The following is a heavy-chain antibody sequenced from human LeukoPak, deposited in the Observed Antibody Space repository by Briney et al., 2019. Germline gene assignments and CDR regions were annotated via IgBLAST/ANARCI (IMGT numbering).Heavy chain of an antibody. CDR2: INHSGST. J-gene: IGHJ4*02. Sequence: SETLSLTCAVYGGSFSGYYWSWIRPPPGKGLEWIGEINHSGSTNYNPSLKSRVTISVDTSKNQFSLELSSVTAADTAVYYCARGVNDFDYWGQGTLVTVSS. V-gene: IGHV4-34*01. CDR3: ARGVNDFDY. D-gene: IGHD3-16*02. CDR1: GGSFSGYY.